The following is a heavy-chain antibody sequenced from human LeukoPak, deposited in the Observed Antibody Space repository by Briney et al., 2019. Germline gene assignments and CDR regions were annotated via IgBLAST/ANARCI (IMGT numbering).Heavy chain of an antibody. CDR3: ARKGCAYGDYCFYFDY. Sequence: ASVKVSCKASGYTFTSYDINWVRQATGQGLEWMGWMNPNSGNTGYAQKFQGRVTMTRNTSISTAYMELSSLRSEATAVYYCARKGCAYGDYCFYFDYWGQGTLVTVSS. CDR1: GYTFTSYD. V-gene: IGHV1-8*01. J-gene: IGHJ4*02. D-gene: IGHD4-17*01. CDR2: MNPNSGNT.